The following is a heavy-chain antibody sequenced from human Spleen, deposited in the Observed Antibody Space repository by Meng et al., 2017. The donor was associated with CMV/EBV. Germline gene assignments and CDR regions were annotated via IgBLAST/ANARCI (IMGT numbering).Heavy chain of an antibody. CDR3: ARGKWYSYGLDY. J-gene: IGHJ4*02. Sequence: QGQLPQLGAGLLKPSETLSLTCAVYGGSFSGYYWSWIRQPPGKGLEWIGEINHSGSTNYNPSLKSRVTISVDTSKNQFSLKLSSVTAADTAVYYCARGKWYSYGLDYWGQGTLVTVSS. CDR1: GGSFSGYY. D-gene: IGHD5-18*01. V-gene: IGHV4-34*01. CDR2: INHSGST.